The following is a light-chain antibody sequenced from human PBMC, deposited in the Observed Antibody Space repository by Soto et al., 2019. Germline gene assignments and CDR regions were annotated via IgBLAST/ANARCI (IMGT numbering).Light chain of an antibody. J-gene: IGKJ2*01. CDR3: QQYKSYT. CDR1: QSISGW. CDR2: KAS. Sequence: DIQMTQSPSTLSASVGDRVTITCRASQSISGWLAWYQQKPGKAPKLLIYKASSLESGVPSRFSGSGSGTEFTLTISSLQPDDFATYYCQQYKSYTFGQGTKLEIK. V-gene: IGKV1-5*03.